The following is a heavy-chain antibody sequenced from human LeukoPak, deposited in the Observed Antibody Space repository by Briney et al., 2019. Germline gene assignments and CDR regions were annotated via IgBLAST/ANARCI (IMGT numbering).Heavy chain of an antibody. Sequence: ASVKVSCMASGYTFTSYYMHWVRQAPGQGLEWMGIINPSGGSTSYAQKFQGRVTMTRDTSTSTVYMELSSLRSEDTAVYYCARTVATIKPYYYMDVWGKGTTVTVSS. V-gene: IGHV1-46*01. CDR3: ARTVATIKPYYYMDV. CDR2: INPSGGST. D-gene: IGHD5-24*01. J-gene: IGHJ6*03. CDR1: GYTFTSYY.